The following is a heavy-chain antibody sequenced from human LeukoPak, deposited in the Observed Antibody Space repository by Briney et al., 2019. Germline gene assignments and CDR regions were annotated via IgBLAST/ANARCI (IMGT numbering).Heavy chain of an antibody. V-gene: IGHV1-2*02. CDR3: ARGPSSWYLRSRLYYFDY. J-gene: IGHJ4*02. CDR1: GYTFTGYY. CDR2: INPNSGGT. D-gene: IGHD6-13*01. Sequence: GASVKVSCKASGYTFTGYYMHWVRQAPGQGLEWMGWINPNSGGTNYAQKFQGRVTMTRDTSISTAYMELSRLRSDDTAVYYCARGPSSWYLRSRLYYFDYWGQGTLVTVSS.